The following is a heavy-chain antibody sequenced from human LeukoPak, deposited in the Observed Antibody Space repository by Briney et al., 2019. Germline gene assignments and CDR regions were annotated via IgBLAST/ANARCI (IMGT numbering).Heavy chain of an antibody. CDR3: ARDFFHSSESRPFDY. CDR2: IFSRSESV. V-gene: IGHV3-21*06. J-gene: IGHJ4*02. D-gene: IGHD3-22*01. CDR1: GFTFGAYT. Sequence: GGSLRLSCAASGFTFGAYTINWVRQAPGKGLEWVSCIFSRSESVLYADSVKGRFTISRDNAKNLLYLQMDSLRVEDTAVYYCARDFFHSSESRPFDYWGQGTLVTVSS.